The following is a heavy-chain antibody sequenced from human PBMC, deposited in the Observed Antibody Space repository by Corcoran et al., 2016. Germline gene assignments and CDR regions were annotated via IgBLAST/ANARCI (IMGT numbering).Heavy chain of an antibody. V-gene: IGHV4-59*01. Sequence: QVQLQESGPGLVKPSETLSLTCTVSGGSISSYYWSWIRQPPGKGLEWIGYIYYSGSTNYNPSLKSRVTISVDTSKNQFSLKLSSVTAADTAVYYCARGPRSTSHLDYWGQGTLVTVSS. CDR2: IYYSGST. D-gene: IGHD2-2*01. CDR1: GGSISSYY. CDR3: ARGPRSTSHLDY. J-gene: IGHJ4*02.